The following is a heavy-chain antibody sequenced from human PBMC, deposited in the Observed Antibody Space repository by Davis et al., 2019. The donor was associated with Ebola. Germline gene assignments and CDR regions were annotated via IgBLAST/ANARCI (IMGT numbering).Heavy chain of an antibody. CDR1: GFTFSGHW. CDR3: GSPVVA. CDR2: IKSDGSSA. D-gene: IGHD2-15*01. J-gene: IGHJ4*02. Sequence: PGGSLRPSCAASGFTFSGHWMPWVRQAPGKGLVWVSQIKSDGSSATYADSVKGRFTIARDNAKNTLYLQMNSLRAEDTAVYYCGSPVVAWGQGTLVTVSS. V-gene: IGHV3-74*01.